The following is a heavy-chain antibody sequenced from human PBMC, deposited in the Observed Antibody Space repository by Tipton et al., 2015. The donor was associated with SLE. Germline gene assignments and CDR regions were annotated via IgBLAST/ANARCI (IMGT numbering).Heavy chain of an antibody. CDR3: ARDSPGDFDWFDVFDI. CDR1: GGSINNYY. J-gene: IGHJ3*02. Sequence: TLSLTCTVSGGSINNYYWSWIRQPPGKGLEWIGYIYYSGSTNYNPSLKSRVTISVDTSKNQFSLKLSSVTAADTAVYYCARDSPGDFDWFDVFDIWGQGTMVTVSS. D-gene: IGHD3-9*01. CDR2: IYYSGST. V-gene: IGHV4-59*01.